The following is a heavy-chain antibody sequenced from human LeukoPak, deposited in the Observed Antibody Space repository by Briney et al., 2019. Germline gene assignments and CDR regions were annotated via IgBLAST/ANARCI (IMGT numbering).Heavy chain of an antibody. CDR1: GGSISTSSYY. D-gene: IGHD1-26*01. V-gene: IGHV4-39*01. CDR3: ARHVGSENYPRYIDY. CDR2: IFYSGST. J-gene: IGHJ4*02. Sequence: SETLSLTCTVSGGSISTSSYYWGWIRQPPGKGLEWIGSIFYSGSTFYNPSHKSRVTLSVDTSNNQFSLKLSSVTAADTAVYYCARHVGSENYPRYIDYWGQGTLVTVSS.